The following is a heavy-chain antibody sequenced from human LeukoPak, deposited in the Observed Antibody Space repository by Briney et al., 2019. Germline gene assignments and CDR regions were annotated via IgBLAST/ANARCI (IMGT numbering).Heavy chain of an antibody. CDR1: GFTFSSYE. Sequence: GGSLRLSCAASGFTFSSYEMNWVRQAPGKGLEWVSYISSSGSTIYYADSVKGRFTISRDNAKNSLYLQTNSLRAEDTAVYYCARLSSLGGYNNFDYWGQGTLVTVSS. D-gene: IGHD5-24*01. V-gene: IGHV3-48*03. J-gene: IGHJ4*02. CDR3: ARLSSLGGYNNFDY. CDR2: ISSSGSTI.